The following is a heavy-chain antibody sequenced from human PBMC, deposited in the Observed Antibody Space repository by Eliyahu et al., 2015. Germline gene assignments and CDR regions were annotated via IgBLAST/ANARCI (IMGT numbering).Heavy chain of an antibody. J-gene: IGHJ3*02. CDR2: IYWDDDK. CDR1: GFSLXXXGVG. CDR3: AHRLEGVTIFGVVKVPRYAFDI. V-gene: IGHV2-5*02. D-gene: IGHD3-3*01. Sequence: QITLKESGPTLVKPTQTLTLTCTFSGFSLXXXGVGVGWXRQPPGKALEWLALIYWDDDKRYSPPLKSRLTITKDTSKNQVVLTMTNMDPVDTATYYCAHRLEGVTIFGVVKVPRYAFDIWGQGTMVTVSS.